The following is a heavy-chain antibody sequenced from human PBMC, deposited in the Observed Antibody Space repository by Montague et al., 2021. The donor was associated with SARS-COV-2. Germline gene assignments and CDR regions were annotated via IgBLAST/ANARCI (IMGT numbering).Heavy chain of an antibody. V-gene: IGHV2-70*01. J-gene: IGHJ6*02. D-gene: IGHD4-23*01. Sequence: PALVKPTQTLTLTCTFSGFSLSTSGMCVSWIRQPPGKALEWLALIDWDDDKYYSTSLKTRLTISKDTSKNQVVPTMTNMDPVDTATYYCARMTTVVTLGYYYYYGMDVWGQGATVTVSS. CDR3: ARMTTVVTLGYYYYYGMDV. CDR2: IDWDDDK. CDR1: GFSLSTSGMC.